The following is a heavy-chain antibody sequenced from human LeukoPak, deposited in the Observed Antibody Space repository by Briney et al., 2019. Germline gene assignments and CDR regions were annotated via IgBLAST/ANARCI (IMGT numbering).Heavy chain of an antibody. J-gene: IGHJ4*02. CDR1: GFSHSSSGVG. V-gene: IGHV2-5*02. CDR2: IYWDDDK. Sequence: SGPTLVKPXQTLTLTCTFSGFSHSSSGVGVGWIRQPPGKALEWLALIYWDDDKRYSPSLKSRLTITKDTSKNQVVLTMTNMDPVDTATYYCVHRRFIAADFDYWGQGTLVTVSS. CDR3: VHRRFIAADFDY. D-gene: IGHD6-25*01.